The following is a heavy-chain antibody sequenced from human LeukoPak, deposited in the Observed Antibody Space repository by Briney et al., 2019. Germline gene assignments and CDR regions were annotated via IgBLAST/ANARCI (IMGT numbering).Heavy chain of an antibody. Sequence: SETLSLTCIVSGGSISSGDYYWNWIRQPPGKGLEWIGYIYYSGSTYYNPSLKSRLTISVDTSKNQFSLRLSSVTAADTAVYSCARVAVVAARPGSVDYWGQGTLVTVSS. V-gene: IGHV4-30-4*08. CDR3: ARVAVVAARPGSVDY. CDR2: IYYSGST. D-gene: IGHD6-6*01. CDR1: GGSISSGDYY. J-gene: IGHJ4*02.